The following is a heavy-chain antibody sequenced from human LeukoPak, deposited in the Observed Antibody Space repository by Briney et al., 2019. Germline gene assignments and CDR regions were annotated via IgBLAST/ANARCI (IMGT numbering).Heavy chain of an antibody. CDR1: GYTFTSYA. CDR3: ARRGVTTQYSFYAMAV. D-gene: IGHD2-21*02. J-gene: IGHJ6*02. Sequence: ASVKVSCKASGYTFTSYAVHWVRQAPGQRPEWMGWIDAGSGNTGCSQEFQGRVTITRDTSASTAYMELSSLTSENTAVYYCARRGVTTQYSFYAMAVWGQGTTVTVSS. V-gene: IGHV1-3*01. CDR2: IDAGSGNT.